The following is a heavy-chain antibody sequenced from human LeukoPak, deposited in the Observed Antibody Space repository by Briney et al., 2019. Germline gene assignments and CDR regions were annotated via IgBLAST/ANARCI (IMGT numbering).Heavy chain of an antibody. CDR3: ANRNYHDRSGYYFYYYFDY. D-gene: IGHD3-22*01. V-gene: IGHV3-23*01. Sequence: GGSLRLSCAASGFTFSNYNMNWVRRAPGKGLEWVSAISGSGGSTYYADYVEGRFSISRDNSKNTLYLQMNSLRAEDTAVYYCANRNYHDRSGYYFYYYFDYWGQGTLVTVSS. J-gene: IGHJ4*02. CDR2: ISGSGGST. CDR1: GFTFSNYN.